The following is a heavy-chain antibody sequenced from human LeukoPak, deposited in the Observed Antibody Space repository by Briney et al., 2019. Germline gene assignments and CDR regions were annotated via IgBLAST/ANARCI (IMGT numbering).Heavy chain of an antibody. CDR1: GGSISSGSYY. V-gene: IGHV4-61*02. J-gene: IGHJ5*02. D-gene: IGHD3-3*01. Sequence: SETLSLTYTVSGGSISSGSYYWSWVRQPAGKGLEWIGRIYTSGRTNNNPSLKSRDTLSVNTSKNRFSLKLSSVTAADTAVYYCAGSKGTYYDFWSGAGGSWFDPWGQGTLVTVSS. CDR3: AGSKGTYYDFWSGAGGSWFDP. CDR2: IYTSGRT.